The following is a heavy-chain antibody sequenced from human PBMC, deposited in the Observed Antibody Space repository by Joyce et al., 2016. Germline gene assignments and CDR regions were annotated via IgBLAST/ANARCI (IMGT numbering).Heavy chain of an antibody. Sequence: QVQLMQSGAEVRKPGSSVTVSCKASGGTFSTSSINWVRQASGQGLEWMGGISPVFRATNYAQMFQGRVTITADEPTSTVYMELNRLRFDDTAIYYCATPLLAGATRGPFDYWGQGALVTVSS. D-gene: IGHD2-15*01. CDR1: GGTFSTSS. CDR3: ATPLLAGATRGPFDY. CDR2: ISPVFRAT. J-gene: IGHJ4*02. V-gene: IGHV1-69*01.